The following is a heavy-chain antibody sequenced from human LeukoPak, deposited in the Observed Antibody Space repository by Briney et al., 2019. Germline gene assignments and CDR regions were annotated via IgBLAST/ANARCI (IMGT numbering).Heavy chain of an antibody. CDR3: ARDVVSAADDDY. J-gene: IGHJ4*02. Sequence: GGSLRLSCAASGFTFSSYWMHWVRHAPGKGLVWVSRINSDGSSTSYADSVKGRFTISRDNAKNSLYLQMNSLRAEDTAVYYCARDVVSAADDDYWGQGTLVTVSS. D-gene: IGHD2-15*01. CDR2: INSDGSST. CDR1: GFTFSSYW. V-gene: IGHV3-74*01.